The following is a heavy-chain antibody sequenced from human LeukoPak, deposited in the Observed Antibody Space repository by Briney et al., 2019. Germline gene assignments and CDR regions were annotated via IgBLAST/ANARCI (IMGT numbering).Heavy chain of an antibody. D-gene: IGHD2-2*02. V-gene: IGHV3-7*01. CDR3: ARSGIVVVPAAILYYYGMDV. CDR1: GFTFSSYW. J-gene: IGHJ6*02. CDR2: IKQDGSEK. Sequence: PGGSLRLSCAASGFTFSSYWMSWVRQAPGKGLEWVANIKQDGSEKYYVDSVKGRFTISRDNAKNSLYLQMNSLRAEDTAVYYCARSGIVVVPAAILYYYGMDVWGQGTTVTVSS.